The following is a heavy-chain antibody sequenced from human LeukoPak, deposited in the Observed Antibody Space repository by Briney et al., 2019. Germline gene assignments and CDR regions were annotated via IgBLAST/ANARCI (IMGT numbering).Heavy chain of an antibody. CDR3: ARYDFWSGSRDY. V-gene: IGHV3-74*01. D-gene: IGHD3-3*01. J-gene: IGHJ4*02. CDR2: INTDGSST. CDR1: GFTFSSYW. Sequence: GGSLRLSCAASGFTFSSYWMHWVRQAPGKGLVWVSRINTDGSSTSYADPVKGRFTISRDNAKNTLYLQMNSLRAEDTAVYYCARYDFWSGSRDYWGQGTLVTVSS.